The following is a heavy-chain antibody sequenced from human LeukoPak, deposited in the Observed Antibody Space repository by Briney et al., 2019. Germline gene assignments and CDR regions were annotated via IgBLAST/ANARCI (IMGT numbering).Heavy chain of an antibody. CDR1: GGSFSGYY. V-gene: IGHV4-34*01. CDR3: ARDIPTRAARPPV. CDR2: INHSGST. Sequence: SETLSLTCAVYGGSFSGYYWSWIRQPPGKGLEWIGEINHSGSTNYNPSLKSRVTISVDTSKNQFSLKLSSVTAADTAVYYCARDIPTRAARPPVWGQGTLVTVSS. J-gene: IGHJ4*02. D-gene: IGHD6-6*01.